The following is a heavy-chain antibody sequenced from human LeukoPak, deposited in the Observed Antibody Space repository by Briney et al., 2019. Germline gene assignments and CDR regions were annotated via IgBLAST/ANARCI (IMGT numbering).Heavy chain of an antibody. V-gene: IGHV1-2*02. J-gene: IGHJ4*02. D-gene: IGHD6-13*01. CDR3: ARDIATPGQTLGY. CDR2: INPNSGDT. CDR1: GYTFTGYY. Sequence: ASVKVSCKASGYTFTGYYMHWVRQAPGQGLEWMGWINPNSGDTNYAQRFQGRVTMTRDTSISTASMELSRLRSDDTAMYYCARDIATPGQTLGYWGQGTLVTVSS.